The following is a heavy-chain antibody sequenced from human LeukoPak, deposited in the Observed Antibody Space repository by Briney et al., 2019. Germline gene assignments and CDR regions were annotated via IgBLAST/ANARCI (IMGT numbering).Heavy chain of an antibody. D-gene: IGHD5-12*01. Sequence: GGSLRLSCAASGFTFDDYGMSWFRQSPGKWLEWVSGINWDGGSTGYADSVKGRFTISRDNAKNSLYLQMNSLRAGDTALYHCARVEYSASPDYWGQGTLVTVSS. J-gene: IGHJ4*02. CDR2: INWDGGST. CDR3: ARVEYSASPDY. CDR1: GFTFDDYG. V-gene: IGHV3-20*01.